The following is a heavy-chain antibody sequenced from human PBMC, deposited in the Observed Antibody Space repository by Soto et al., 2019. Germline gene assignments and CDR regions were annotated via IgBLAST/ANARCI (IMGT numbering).Heavy chain of an antibody. J-gene: IGHJ4*02. Sequence: SETLSLTCTVSGGSISRYYWSWIRQPPGKGLEWIGYIYHSGSTNYNPSLKSRVTISINTSKNQFSLKLSSVTAADTATYYCALLTDGSRSFSLDSWGQGTLVTVSS. CDR3: ALLTDGSRSFSLDS. V-gene: IGHV4-59*01. CDR1: GGSISRYY. D-gene: IGHD3-10*01. CDR2: IYHSGST.